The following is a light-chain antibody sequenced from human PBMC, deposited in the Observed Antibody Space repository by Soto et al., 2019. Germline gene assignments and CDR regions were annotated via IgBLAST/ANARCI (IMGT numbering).Light chain of an antibody. CDR3: QKYNSAPLT. V-gene: IGKV1-27*01. CDR1: QGIAPY. J-gene: IGKJ4*01. Sequence: DVQMTQSPSSLSAFVGDRVTITCRASQGIAPYLAWFQQKPGKVPKLLIYATSTLQSGVPSRFSGSGSGTDFTFTINSLQPEDVVTYYCQKYNSAPLTFGGGTKVEIK. CDR2: ATS.